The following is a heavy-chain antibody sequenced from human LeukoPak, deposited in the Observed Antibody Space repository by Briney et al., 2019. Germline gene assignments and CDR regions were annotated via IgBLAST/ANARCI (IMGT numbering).Heavy chain of an antibody. D-gene: IGHD3-16*02. CDR3: ARGGFYDYVWGSYRPIDY. V-gene: IGHV4-59*08. CDR2: IYYSGST. CDR1: GGSMSSYY. Sequence: SETLSLTCTVSGGSMSSYYWSWIRQPPGKGLEWTGYIYYSGSTYYNPSLKSRVTISVDTSKNQFSLKLSSVTAADTAVYYCARGGFYDYVWGSYRPIDYWGQGTLVTVSS. J-gene: IGHJ4*02.